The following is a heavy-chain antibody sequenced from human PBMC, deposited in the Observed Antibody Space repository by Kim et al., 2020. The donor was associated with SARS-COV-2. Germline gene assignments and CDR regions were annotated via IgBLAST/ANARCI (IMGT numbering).Heavy chain of an antibody. D-gene: IGHD3-10*01. CDR3: ASGSGSRAYAFDI. J-gene: IGHJ3*02. V-gene: IGHV4-30-4*01. CDR2: IYYSGST. CDR1: GGSISSGDYY. Sequence: SETLSLTCTVSGGSISSGDYYWSWIRQPPGKGLEWIGYIYYSGSTYYNPSLKSRVTISVDTSKNQFSLKLSSVTAADTAVYYCASGSGSRAYAFDIWGQGTMVTVSS.